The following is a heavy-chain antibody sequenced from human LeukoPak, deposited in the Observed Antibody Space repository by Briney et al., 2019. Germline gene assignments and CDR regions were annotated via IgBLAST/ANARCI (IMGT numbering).Heavy chain of an antibody. D-gene: IGHD3-16*02. CDR3: AAEFSGAFDI. CDR2: INHSGST. Sequence: SETLSLTCAVYGGSFSGYYWSWIRQPPGKGLEWIGEINHSGSTNYNPSLKSRVAISVDTSKNQFSLKLSSVTAADTAVYYCAAEFSGAFDIWGQGTMVTVSS. V-gene: IGHV4-34*01. J-gene: IGHJ3*02. CDR1: GGSFSGYY.